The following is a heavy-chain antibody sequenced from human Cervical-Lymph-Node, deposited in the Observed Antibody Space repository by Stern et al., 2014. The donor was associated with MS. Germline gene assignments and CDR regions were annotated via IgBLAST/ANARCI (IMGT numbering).Heavy chain of an antibody. CDR3: ARHKDDLYYFGY. J-gene: IGHJ4*02. CDR2: IYYSGST. Sequence: QVQLQESGPGLLKPSETLSLTCTVSGGSISSSSYYWGWIRQPPGKGLAWIGSIYYSGSTYYNPSLKSRVTISVDTPKNQFSLQLSSVTAADTAVYYCARHKDDLYYFGYWGQGTLVTVSS. D-gene: IGHD2-15*01. V-gene: IGHV4-39*01. CDR1: GGSISSSSYY.